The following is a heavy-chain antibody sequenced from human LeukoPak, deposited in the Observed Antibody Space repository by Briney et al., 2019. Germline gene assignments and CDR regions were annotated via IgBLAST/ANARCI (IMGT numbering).Heavy chain of an antibody. D-gene: IGHD3-10*01. CDR3: ARAGGYGSGSYYYFDY. CDR1: GFTFSSYA. Sequence: GRSLRLSCAASGFTFSSYAMHWVRQAPGKGLEWVAVISYDGSNKYYADSVKGRFTISRDNSKNTLYLQMNSLRAEDTAVYYCARAGGYGSGSYYYFDYWGQGTLVTVSS. V-gene: IGHV3-30-3*01. CDR2: ISYDGSNK. J-gene: IGHJ4*02.